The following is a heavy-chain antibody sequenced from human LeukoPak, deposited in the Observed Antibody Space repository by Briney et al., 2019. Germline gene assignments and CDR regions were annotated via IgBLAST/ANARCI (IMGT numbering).Heavy chain of an antibody. CDR1: GFTFSNAW. CDR2: IKSKTDGGTT. CDR3: TTDVKWLVRRGQKRTGFDY. V-gene: IGHV3-15*01. D-gene: IGHD6-19*01. Sequence: GGSLRLSCAASGFTFSNAWMSWVRQAPGKGLEWVGRIKSKTDGGTTDCAAPVKGRFTISRDDSKNTLYLQMNSLKTEDTAVYYCTTDVKWLVRRGQKRTGFDYWGQGTLVTVSS. J-gene: IGHJ4*02.